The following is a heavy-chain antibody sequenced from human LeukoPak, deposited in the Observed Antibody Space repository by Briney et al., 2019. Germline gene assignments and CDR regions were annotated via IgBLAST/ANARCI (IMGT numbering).Heavy chain of an antibody. CDR2: ISSNSSYI. CDR1: GFTFSSYS. J-gene: IGHJ4*02. Sequence: GGSLRLSCAASGFTFSSYSMNWVRQAPGKGLEWVSSISSNSSYIYYADSVKGRFTISRDNAKNSLYLQMNSLRAEDTAVYYCARDRGYSYEFDYWGQGTLVTVSS. D-gene: IGHD5-18*01. V-gene: IGHV3-21*01. CDR3: ARDRGYSYEFDY.